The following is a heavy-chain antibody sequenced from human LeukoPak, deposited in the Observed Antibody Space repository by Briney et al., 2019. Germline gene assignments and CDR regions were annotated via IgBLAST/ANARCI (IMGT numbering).Heavy chain of an antibody. V-gene: IGHV1-18*01. Sequence: ASVKVSCKASGYTFTSYGISWVRQAPGQGLEWMGWSSAYNGNTNYAQKLQGRVTMTTDPSTSTAYTELRSVKSDDTAVYHGARDVVSDSCGPTFFDYWGKGILVTVSS. CDR1: GYTFTSYG. D-gene: IGHD5-18*01. J-gene: IGHJ4*01. CDR3: ARDVVSDSCGPTFFDY. CDR2: SSAYNGNT.